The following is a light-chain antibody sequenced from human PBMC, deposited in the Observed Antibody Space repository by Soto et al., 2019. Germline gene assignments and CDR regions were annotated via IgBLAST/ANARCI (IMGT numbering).Light chain of an antibody. CDR3: QQYNSSGLT. V-gene: IGKV1-5*03. CDR1: QSVSPW. J-gene: IGKJ4*01. CDR2: KTS. Sequence: DIQMTQSPSTLGASVGDTVTISCRASQSVSPWLAWYQQKPGKAPKLLIYKTSRLQSGVPSRFSGSGSGTDFTLIISSLQPDDFAIYYCQQYNSSGLTFGGGTTVDIK.